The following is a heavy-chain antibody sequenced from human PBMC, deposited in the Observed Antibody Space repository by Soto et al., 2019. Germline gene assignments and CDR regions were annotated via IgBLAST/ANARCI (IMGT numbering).Heavy chain of an antibody. Sequence: PSETLSLTCSVSGGSISGHYWTWIRQSPGKGLEWIGYIFYSGSTNYNPSLKSRVTISVDTSKNQFSLKMSSVTAADTAVYYCARVGSSGWSQDYWGRGTLVTV. D-gene: IGHD6-19*01. CDR1: GGSISGHY. V-gene: IGHV4-59*11. J-gene: IGHJ4*02. CDR3: ARVGSSGWSQDY. CDR2: IFYSGST.